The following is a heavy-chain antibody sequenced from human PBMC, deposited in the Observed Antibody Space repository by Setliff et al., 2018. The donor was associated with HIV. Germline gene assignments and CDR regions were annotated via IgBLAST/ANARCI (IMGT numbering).Heavy chain of an antibody. CDR1: GLSMSYNY. CDR2: VHYSGST. J-gene: IGHJ6*02. D-gene: IGHD2-21*02. CDR3: ARGGAVTVLGIPSYYSFYGLDK. Sequence: PSETLSLTCTVSGLSMSYNYWTWIRQSPGKGLEWIGYVHYSGSTRYNPSLKSRVTISVDTSKKKFSLKLTSMTATDTAVYYCARGGAVTVLGIPSYYSFYGLDKWGQGTTVTVSS. V-gene: IGHV4-59*01.